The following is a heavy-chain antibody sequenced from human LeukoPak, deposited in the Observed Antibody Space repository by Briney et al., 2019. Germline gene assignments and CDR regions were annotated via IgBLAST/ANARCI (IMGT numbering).Heavy chain of an antibody. CDR3: ARGGHDILTGYSLGAFDI. V-gene: IGHV1-2*02. D-gene: IGHD3-9*01. CDR2: INPNSGGT. Sequence: ASVKVSCKASGYTFTGYYMHWVRQAPGQGLEWMGWINPNSGGTNYAQKFQGRVTMTRDTSISTAYMELSRLRSDDTAVYYCARGGHDILTGYSLGAFDIWGQGTMVTVSS. CDR1: GYTFTGYY. J-gene: IGHJ3*02.